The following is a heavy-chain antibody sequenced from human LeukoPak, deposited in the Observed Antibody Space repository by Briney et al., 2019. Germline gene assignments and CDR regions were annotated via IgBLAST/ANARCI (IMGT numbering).Heavy chain of an antibody. V-gene: IGHV3-74*01. CDR1: GFTFSSYW. Sequence: GGSLRLSCAASGFTFSSYWMHWVRQDPGKGLVWVSRINSDGSSTNYADSVKGLFTISRDNAKNTLYLQMNSLRVEDTAVYYCTRSTSGYFIDPWGQGTLVTVSS. J-gene: IGHJ5*02. D-gene: IGHD3-22*01. CDR2: INSDGSST. CDR3: TRSTSGYFIDP.